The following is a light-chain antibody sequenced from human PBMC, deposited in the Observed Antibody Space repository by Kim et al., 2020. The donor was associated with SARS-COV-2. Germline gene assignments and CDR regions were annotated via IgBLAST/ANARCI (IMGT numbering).Light chain of an antibody. V-gene: IGLV3-1*01. Sequence: SYELTQPPSVSVSPGQTASITCSGDKLGDKYACWYQQKPGQSPVLDIYQDSKRPSGIPERFSGSNSGNTATLTISGTQAMDEADYYCQAWDSSTDVVFGGGTQLTVL. CDR1: KLGDKY. J-gene: IGLJ2*01. CDR2: QDS. CDR3: QAWDSSTDVV.